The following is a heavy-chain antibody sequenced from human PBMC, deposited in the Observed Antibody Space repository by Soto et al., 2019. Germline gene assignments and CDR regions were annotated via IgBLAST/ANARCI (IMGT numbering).Heavy chain of an antibody. CDR2: IYYSGST. Sequence: SETLSLTCTVSGGSVSNGSYYWSWIRQPPGKGLEWIGYIYYSGSTNYNPSLKSRVTISVDTSKNQFSLKLSSVTAADTAVYYCASLGARDYGLYFDYWGQGTLVTVSS. D-gene: IGHD4-17*01. V-gene: IGHV4-61*01. J-gene: IGHJ4*02. CDR1: GGSVSNGSYY. CDR3: ASLGARDYGLYFDY.